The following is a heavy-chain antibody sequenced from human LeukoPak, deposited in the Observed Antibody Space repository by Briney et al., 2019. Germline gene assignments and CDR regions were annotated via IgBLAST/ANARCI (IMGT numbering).Heavy chain of an antibody. D-gene: IGHD1-1*01. CDR1: GFIFSNFP. Sequence: GGSLRLSCAASGFIFSNFPMTWVRQTPGKGLEWVSAISGSGGSTYYADSVKGRFTISRDNSKNTLYLQMNSLRAEDTAVYYCAKVNDLGDFDYWGQGTLVTVSS. CDR3: AKVNDLGDFDY. V-gene: IGHV3-23*01. J-gene: IGHJ4*02. CDR2: ISGSGGST.